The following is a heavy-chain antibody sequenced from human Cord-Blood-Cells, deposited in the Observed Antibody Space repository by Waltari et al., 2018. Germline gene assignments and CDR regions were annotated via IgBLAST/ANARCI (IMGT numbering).Heavy chain of an antibody. CDR3: ARGSPGSSSEN. D-gene: IGHD6-6*01. CDR2: INHSGST. J-gene: IGHJ4*02. Sequence: QVQLQQWGAGLLKPSEPLSLTCAVYGGSFSGYYWSWIRQPPGKGLEWIGEINHSGSTNYNPSLKSRVTISVDTSKNQFSLKLSSVTAADTAVYYCARGSPGSSSENWGQGTLVTVSS. V-gene: IGHV4-34*01. CDR1: GGSFSGYY.